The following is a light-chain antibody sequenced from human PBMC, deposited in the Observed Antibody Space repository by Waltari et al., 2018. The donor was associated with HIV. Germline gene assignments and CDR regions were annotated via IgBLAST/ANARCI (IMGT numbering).Light chain of an antibody. CDR2: DVS. J-gene: IGLJ1*01. CDR1: SSDVGGYNY. CDR3: SSYTSSNTLPYV. Sequence: QSALTQPASVSGSPGQSITISCTGTSSDVGGYNYVSWYQQHPGKAPKLMIYDVSNRPSWVSNRFSGSKSSNTASLTISGLQAEDEADYYCSSYTSSNTLPYVFGTGTKVTVL. V-gene: IGLV2-14*03.